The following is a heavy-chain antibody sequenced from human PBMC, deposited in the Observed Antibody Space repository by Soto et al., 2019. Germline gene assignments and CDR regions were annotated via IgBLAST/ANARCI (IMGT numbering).Heavy chain of an antibody. CDR2: ISSDETNK. CDR3: AKGGGASAYTHTDY. J-gene: IGHJ4*02. Sequence: GGSLRLSCAASGFPSSRNGMHWVRQAPGKGLEWVAVISSDETNKFYAGSVKGRFTISRDNTNNTLELQMNSLRVEDTAVYYCAKGGGASAYTHTDYWGQGTLVTVSS. CDR1: GFPSSRNG. D-gene: IGHD3-16*01. V-gene: IGHV3-30*18.